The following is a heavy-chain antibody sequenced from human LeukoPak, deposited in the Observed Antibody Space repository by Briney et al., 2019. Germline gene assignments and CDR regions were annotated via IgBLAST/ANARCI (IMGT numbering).Heavy chain of an antibody. J-gene: IGHJ6*03. D-gene: IGHD3-22*01. CDR2: IYSGGST. CDR3: ARGVVVRRYYYYYMDV. Sequence: GGSLRLSCAASGFTVSSNYMSWVRQAPGKGLEWVSVIYSGGSTYYADSVKGRFTISRDNSKNTLYLQMNSLRSEDTAVYYCARGVVVRRYYYYYMDVWGKGTTVTVSS. CDR1: GFTVSSNY. V-gene: IGHV3-53*05.